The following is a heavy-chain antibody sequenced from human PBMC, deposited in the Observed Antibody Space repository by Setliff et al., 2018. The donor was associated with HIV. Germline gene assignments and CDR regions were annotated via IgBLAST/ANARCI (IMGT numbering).Heavy chain of an antibody. D-gene: IGHD4-17*01. Sequence: SGPTLVNPTQTLTLTCTFSGFSLSTSGMCVSWIRQPPGKALEWLARIDWDDDKFYSTSLKTRLTISKDTSKNQVVLTMTNMDPVDTATYYCARCSCGDYGYWYFDLWGRGTLVTVSS. CDR3: ARCSCGDYGYWYFDL. J-gene: IGHJ2*01. CDR2: IDWDDDK. V-gene: IGHV2-70*17. CDR1: GFSLSTSGMC.